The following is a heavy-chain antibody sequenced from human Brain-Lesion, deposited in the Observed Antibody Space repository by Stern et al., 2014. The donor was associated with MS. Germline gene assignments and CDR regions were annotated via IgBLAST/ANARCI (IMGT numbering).Heavy chain of an antibody. J-gene: IGHJ4*02. CDR1: GGCISSGRYY. Sequence: QVQLVQSGPGLVKPSQTLSLTCTGSGGCISSGRYYWNWIRQPAGQGLVWIGRIYSSGHINYPPPQNSRVPIPGATSKNQFPLKLTSVPAADTAVYYCARETGGYTYGDTDFFDFWGQGALVTVSS. CDR2: IYSSGHI. V-gene: IGHV4-61*02. D-gene: IGHD5-18*01. CDR3: ARETGGYTYGDTDFFDF.